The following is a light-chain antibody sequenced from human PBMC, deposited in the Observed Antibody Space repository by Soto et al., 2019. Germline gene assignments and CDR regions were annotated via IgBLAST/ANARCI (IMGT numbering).Light chain of an antibody. J-gene: IGKJ4*01. CDR2: GAS. V-gene: IGKV3-15*01. Sequence: LTHSPATLSVSPRARPTLSCTARQSVSSHLAWYQQKTGQAPRVLMYGASTRATGIPARFSGSGSGTEFTLTISNLQSDDFAVYFCQQYNKWPPLTFGGGTKVDIK. CDR3: QQYNKWPPLT. CDR1: QSVSSH.